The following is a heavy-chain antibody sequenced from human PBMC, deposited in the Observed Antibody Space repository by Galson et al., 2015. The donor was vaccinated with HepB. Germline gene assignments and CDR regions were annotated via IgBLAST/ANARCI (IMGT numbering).Heavy chain of an antibody. CDR1: GFTFSSYG. J-gene: IGHJ3*02. CDR3: AKDPTEQWLDGAFDI. CDR2: IRYDGSNK. Sequence: SLRLSCAASGFTFSSYGMHWVRQAPGKGLEWVAFIRYDGSNKYYADSVKGRFTISRDNSKNTLYLQMNSLRAEDTAVYYCAKDPTEQWLDGAFDIWGQGTMVTVSS. V-gene: IGHV3-30*02. D-gene: IGHD6-19*01.